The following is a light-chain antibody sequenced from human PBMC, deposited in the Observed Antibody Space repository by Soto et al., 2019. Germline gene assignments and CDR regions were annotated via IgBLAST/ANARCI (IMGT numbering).Light chain of an antibody. CDR1: QDIDFY. Sequence: DIQITQSPSSLSASVGDRVTITCQASQDIDFYLSWYQEKPGKAPKLLIYEASYLEAGVPSRFSGSGSGTDFTLTISSLQPEDIATYFCLQYNNIPPTFSQGTKVDIK. V-gene: IGKV1-33*01. J-gene: IGKJ2*01. CDR2: EAS. CDR3: LQYNNIPPT.